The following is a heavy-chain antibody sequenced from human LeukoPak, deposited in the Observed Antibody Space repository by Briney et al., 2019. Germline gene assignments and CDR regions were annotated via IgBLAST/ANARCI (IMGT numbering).Heavy chain of an antibody. Sequence: SETLSLTCAVYGGSFSGYYWSWIRQPPGKGLEWIGEINHSGSTNYNPSLKSRVTISVDTSKNQFSLKLSSVTAADTAVYYCARLYPRGYWGQGTLVTVSS. D-gene: IGHD2-2*02. J-gene: IGHJ4*02. V-gene: IGHV4-34*01. CDR1: GGSFSGYY. CDR3: ARLYPRGY. CDR2: INHSGST.